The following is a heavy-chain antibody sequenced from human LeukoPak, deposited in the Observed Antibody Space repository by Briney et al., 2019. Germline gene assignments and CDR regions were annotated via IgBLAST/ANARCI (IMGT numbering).Heavy chain of an antibody. CDR3: ARLYYDSSGYYSYYFDY. CDR1: GGSISSYY. D-gene: IGHD3-22*01. V-gene: IGHV4-59*01. CDR2: IYYSGST. J-gene: IGHJ4*02. Sequence: NPSETLSLTCTVSGGSISSYYWSWIRQPPGKGLEWIGYIYYSGSTNYNPSLKSRVTISVDTSKNQFSLKLSSVTAADTAVYYCARLYYDSSGYYSYYFDYWGQGTLVTVSS.